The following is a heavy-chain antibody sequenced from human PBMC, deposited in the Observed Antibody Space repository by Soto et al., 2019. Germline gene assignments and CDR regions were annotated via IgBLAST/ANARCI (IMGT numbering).Heavy chain of an antibody. CDR2: INSDRSST. CDR3: ARVPRAGKDAFDI. Sequence: EVQLVESGGGLVQPGGSLRLSCAASGFTFSSYWMHWVRQAPGKGLVWVSRINSDRSSTSYADSVKGRFTISRDNAKNTLYLQMNSLRAEDTAVYYCARVPRAGKDAFDIWGQGTMVTVSS. J-gene: IGHJ3*02. CDR1: GFTFSSYW. D-gene: IGHD3-10*01. V-gene: IGHV3-74*01.